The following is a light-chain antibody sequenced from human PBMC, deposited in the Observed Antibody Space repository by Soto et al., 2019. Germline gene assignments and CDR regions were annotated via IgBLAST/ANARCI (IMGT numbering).Light chain of an antibody. CDR1: QSVSSN. V-gene: IGKV3-15*01. CDR3: QQYNNWPLT. Sequence: EIVMTQSPATLSVSPGERATLSCRASQSVSSNLAWYQQKPGQAPRLLIYGAFTRATGIPARFSSSGSGTEFTLTISSLQSEDFAFYYCQQYNNWPLTFGGGTKVEIK. J-gene: IGKJ4*01. CDR2: GAF.